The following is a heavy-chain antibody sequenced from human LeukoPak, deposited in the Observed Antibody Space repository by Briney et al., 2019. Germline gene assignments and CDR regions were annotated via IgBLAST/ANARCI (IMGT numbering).Heavy chain of an antibody. Sequence: SETLSLTCTVSGGSISSYYWSWIRQPPGKGLEWIGYIYYSGSTNYNPSLKSRVTISVDTSKNQFSLKLSSVTAADTAVYYCAAAYYDLWSGYPHPNWGQGTLVTVSS. CDR1: GGSISSYY. V-gene: IGHV4-59*01. J-gene: IGHJ4*02. D-gene: IGHD3-3*01. CDR2: IYYSGST. CDR3: AAAYYDLWSGYPHPN.